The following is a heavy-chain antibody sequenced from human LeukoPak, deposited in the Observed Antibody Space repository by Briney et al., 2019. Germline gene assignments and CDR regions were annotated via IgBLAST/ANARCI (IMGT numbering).Heavy chain of an antibody. J-gene: IGHJ4*02. V-gene: IGHV3-7*03. CDR1: GFTFSSYW. D-gene: IGHD2-2*01. CDR3: ARGEYQLPGDS. CDR2: IKQDGSEN. Sequence: PGGSLRLSCAASGFTFSSYWVSWGRQAPGKGLEWVANIKQDGSENYDVDSVKGRFTISRDNAKNSLYLQMNSLRAEDTAVYYWARGEYQLPGDSWGQGTLVTVSS.